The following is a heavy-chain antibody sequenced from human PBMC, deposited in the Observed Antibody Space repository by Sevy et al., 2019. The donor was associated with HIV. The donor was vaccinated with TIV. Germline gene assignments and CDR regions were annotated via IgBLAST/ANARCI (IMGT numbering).Heavy chain of an antibody. CDR1: GGTFSSYA. D-gene: IGHD1-26*01. V-gene: IGHV1-69*13. CDR2: IIPIFGTA. CDR3: ARDRVGATTDYYCGMDV. J-gene: IGHJ6*02. Sequence: ASVKVSCKASGGTFSSYAISWVRQAPGQGLEWMGGIIPIFGTANYAQKFQGRVTITADESTSTAYMELSSLRSEDTAVYYCARDRVGATTDYYCGMDVWGQGTTVTVSS.